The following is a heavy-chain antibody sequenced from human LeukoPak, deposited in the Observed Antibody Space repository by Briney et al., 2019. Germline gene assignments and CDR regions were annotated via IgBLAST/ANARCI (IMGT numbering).Heavy chain of an antibody. Sequence: SETLSLTCSVSGHSISSGYYWGWIRQPPGKGLGWIGTMYHRGSTYYNPSLKSRVTMSGDTSKNHFSLQLSSVIAADAAVYYCARHRGDNSNPRYYFYYMDVWGKGTTVTVSS. CDR2: MYHRGST. CDR3: ARHRGDNSNPRYYFYYMDV. V-gene: IGHV4-38-2*01. CDR1: GHSISSGYY. D-gene: IGHD4-11*01. J-gene: IGHJ6*03.